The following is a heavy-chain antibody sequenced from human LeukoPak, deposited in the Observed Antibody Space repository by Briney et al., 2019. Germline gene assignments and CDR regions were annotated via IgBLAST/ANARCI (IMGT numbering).Heavy chain of an antibody. Sequence: GGSLRLSCATSGFTFSIYAMTGVRQAPGKGLEWVSTLSGSGGSTYDAHSVKGRFTISRDNSKNTLSLQMNSLRAEDTAVYYCAKESTVTPGNVNWFDTWGQGTLVTVSS. CDR1: GFTFSIYA. J-gene: IGHJ5*02. D-gene: IGHD4-17*01. CDR2: LSGSGGST. CDR3: AKESTVTPGNVNWFDT. V-gene: IGHV3-23*01.